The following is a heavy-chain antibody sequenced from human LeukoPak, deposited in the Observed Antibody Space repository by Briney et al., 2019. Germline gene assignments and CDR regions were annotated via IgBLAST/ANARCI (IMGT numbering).Heavy chain of an antibody. CDR3: AKVRLWQKDAFDI. CDR1: GFTFSSYA. Sequence: GGSLRLSCAASGFTFSSYAMSWVRQAPGRGLEWVSAISGSGGSTYYADSVKGRFTISRDNSKNTLYLQMNSLRAEDTAVYYCAKVRLWQKDAFDIWGQGTMVTVSS. J-gene: IGHJ3*02. CDR2: ISGSGGST. D-gene: IGHD4/OR15-4a*01. V-gene: IGHV3-23*01.